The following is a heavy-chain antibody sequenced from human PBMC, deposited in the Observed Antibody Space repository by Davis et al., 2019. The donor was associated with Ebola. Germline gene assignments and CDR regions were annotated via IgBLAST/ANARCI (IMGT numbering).Heavy chain of an antibody. D-gene: IGHD6-13*01. CDR2: ISSSSSYI. V-gene: IGHV3-21*01. CDR1: GFTFSSHS. J-gene: IGHJ4*02. CDR3: AREAAAVYFDY. Sequence: PGGSLRLSCAASGFTFSSHSMNWVRQAPGKGLEWVSSISSSSSYIYYADSVKGRFTISRDNAKNSLYLQMNSLRAEDTAVYYCAREAAAVYFDYWGQGTLVTVSS.